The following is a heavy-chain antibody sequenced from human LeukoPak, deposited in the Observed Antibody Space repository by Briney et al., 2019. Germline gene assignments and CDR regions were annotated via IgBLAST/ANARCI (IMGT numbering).Heavy chain of an antibody. CDR2: IYYTGST. Sequence: SETLSLTCTVSGGSISSYYWSWIRQPPGKGLEWIGYIYYTGSTNYNPSLKSRVTISVDTSKNQFSLKLSSVTAADTAVYYCARGSYYYDSSGYSVGFDYWGQGTLVTVSS. V-gene: IGHV4-59*08. J-gene: IGHJ4*02. CDR3: ARGSYYYDSSGYSVGFDY. CDR1: GGSISSYY. D-gene: IGHD3-22*01.